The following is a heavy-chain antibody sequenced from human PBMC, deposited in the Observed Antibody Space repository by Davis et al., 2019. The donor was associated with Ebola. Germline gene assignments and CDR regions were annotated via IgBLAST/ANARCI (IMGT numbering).Heavy chain of an antibody. CDR2: IYYSGST. J-gene: IGHJ4*02. D-gene: IGHD3-22*01. V-gene: IGHV4-61*08. CDR1: GDSLSGGGYS. CDR3: ARSAAQYFYDGSNYHSTAGTDFDY. Sequence: SETLSLTCAVSGDSLSGGGYSWNWIRQSPGDGLEWIGYIYYSGSTFYNPSLKSRVTTSIDTSKNEFSLKLSSVTAADTAVYYCARSAAQYFYDGSNYHSTAGTDFDYWGQGTLVTVSS.